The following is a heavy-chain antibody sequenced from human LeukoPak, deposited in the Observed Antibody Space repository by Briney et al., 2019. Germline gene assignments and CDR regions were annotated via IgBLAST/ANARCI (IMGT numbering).Heavy chain of an antibody. V-gene: IGHV3-48*02. Sequence: GGSLRLSCAASGFSFSSYSMNWVRQAPGKGLEWVSYINSDSSTICYADSVKGRFTISRDNAKNSVYLQMNSLRDEDTAVYYCARDERYPFDSWGQGTLVPVSS. CDR3: ARDERYPFDS. J-gene: IGHJ4*02. D-gene: IGHD5-24*01. CDR1: GFSFSSYS. CDR2: INSDSSTI.